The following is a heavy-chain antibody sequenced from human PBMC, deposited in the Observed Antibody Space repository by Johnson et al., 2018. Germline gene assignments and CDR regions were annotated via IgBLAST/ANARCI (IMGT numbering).Heavy chain of an antibody. CDR3: ARARAGDYYGSGATFDI. D-gene: IGHD3-10*01. CDR2: VFHSGSD. CDR1: GVSVSSLNW. V-gene: IGHV4-4*02. J-gene: IGHJ3*02. Sequence: QVQLQESGPGLVKPSGTLSLTCSVSGVSVSSLNWWNWVRQPPGKGLEWIGEVFHSGSDKYNPSLKSRVAFSIDKSTNQFSLSLISVTAADTAVYYCARARAGDYYGSGATFDIWGQGTMVSVSS.